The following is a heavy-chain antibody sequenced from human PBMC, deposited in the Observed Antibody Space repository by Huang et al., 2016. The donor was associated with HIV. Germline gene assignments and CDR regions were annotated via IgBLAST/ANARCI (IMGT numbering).Heavy chain of an antibody. Sequence: QVQLVQSGAEVKKPGSSVKVSCKASGGTFSSYAISWVPQAPGQGLEWMGVIIPIFGTANYAQKFQGRVTITADESTSTAYMELSSLRSEDTAVYYCARARGYYDSSVSYYFDYWGQGTLVTVSS. CDR2: IIPIFGTA. CDR3: ARARGYYDSSVSYYFDY. V-gene: IGHV1-69*13. D-gene: IGHD3-22*01. J-gene: IGHJ4*02. CDR1: GGTFSSYA.